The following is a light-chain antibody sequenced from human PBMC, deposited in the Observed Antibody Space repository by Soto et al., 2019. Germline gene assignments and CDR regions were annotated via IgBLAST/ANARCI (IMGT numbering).Light chain of an antibody. CDR3: SSYTSSTTVI. V-gene: IGLV2-14*01. Sequence: QSVLTQPASVSGSPGQSITISCTGTSSDVGGYNYVSWYQQHPGEAPKLMIYDVSNRPSGVSNRFSGSKSGNTASLIISGLQAEDEADYYCSSYTSSTTVIFGGGTKLTVL. CDR1: SSDVGGYNY. J-gene: IGLJ2*01. CDR2: DVS.